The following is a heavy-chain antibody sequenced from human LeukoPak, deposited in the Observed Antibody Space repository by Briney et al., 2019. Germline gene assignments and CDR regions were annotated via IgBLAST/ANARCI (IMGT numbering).Heavy chain of an antibody. D-gene: IGHD5-24*01. CDR1: GFTFDDYA. J-gene: IGHJ4*02. V-gene: IGHV3-9*01. Sequence: GGSLRLSCAASGFTFDDYAMHWVRQAPGKGLEWVSGISWNSGSIGYADSVKGRFTISRDNAKNSLYLQMNSLRAEDTALYYCAPTPQGGYNPFDYWGQGTLVTVSS. CDR2: ISWNSGSI. CDR3: APTPQGGYNPFDY.